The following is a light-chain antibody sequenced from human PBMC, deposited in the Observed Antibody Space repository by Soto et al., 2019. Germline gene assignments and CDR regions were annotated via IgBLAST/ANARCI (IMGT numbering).Light chain of an antibody. J-gene: IGLJ1*01. CDR3: SSYTSSTNDV. CDR2: EVS. V-gene: IGLV2-14*01. Sequence: QSALTQPASVSGSPGQSITISCTGTSSDVGTYNYVSWYQQHPGKAPKLMIYEVSNRPSGVSNRFSGSKSGNTASLTISGLQAEDEADYYCSSYTSSTNDVFGAGTKVTVL. CDR1: SSDVGTYNY.